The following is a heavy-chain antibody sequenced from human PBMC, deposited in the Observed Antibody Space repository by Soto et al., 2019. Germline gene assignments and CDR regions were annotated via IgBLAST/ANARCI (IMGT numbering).Heavy chain of an antibody. CDR3: AIIGYCTSTSCLY. CDR2: ISSSSSTI. V-gene: IGHV3-48*01. D-gene: IGHD2-2*01. Sequence: LRLSCAASGFTFSTYSMNWVRQAPGKGLEWVSYISSSSSTIYYADSVKGRFTISRDNAKNSLYLEMNSLRAEDTAVYYCAIIGYCTSTSCLYWGQGTLVTVSS. CDR1: GFTFSTYS. J-gene: IGHJ4*02.